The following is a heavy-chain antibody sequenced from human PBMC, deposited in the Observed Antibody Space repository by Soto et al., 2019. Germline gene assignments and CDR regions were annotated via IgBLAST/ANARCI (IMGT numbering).Heavy chain of an antibody. CDR3: ATDQRGILANAFDI. J-gene: IGHJ3*02. D-gene: IGHD1-26*01. CDR1: GFTFSSYA. CDR2: ISGSGGST. V-gene: IGHV3-23*01. Sequence: GGSLRLSCAASGFTFSSYAMSWVRQAPGKGLEWVSSISGSGGSTYYADSVKGRFTISRDNAKNMLYLKMNSRRAEDTAVYYCATDQRGILANAFDIWGQGTMVTVSS.